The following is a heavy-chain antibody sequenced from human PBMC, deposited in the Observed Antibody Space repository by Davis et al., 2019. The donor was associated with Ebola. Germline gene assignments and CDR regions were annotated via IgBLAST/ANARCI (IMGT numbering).Heavy chain of an antibody. CDR2: ISSSGTVT. Sequence: GESLKISCAVSGVTFRNYVMSWVRQAPGKGLEWISSISSSGTVTYYADSVKGRFTISRDSSKNTLDLQMNSLRAEDTALYSCTKGDRDYSSSPFDYWGQGTLVTVSS. CDR3: TKGDRDYSSSPFDY. V-gene: IGHV3-23*01. D-gene: IGHD3-22*01. J-gene: IGHJ4*02. CDR1: GVTFRNYV.